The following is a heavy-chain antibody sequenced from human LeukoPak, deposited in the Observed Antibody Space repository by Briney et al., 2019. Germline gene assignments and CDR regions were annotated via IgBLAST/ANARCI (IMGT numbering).Heavy chain of an antibody. CDR1: GFTFSSYG. CDR3: ARDKAVYCSSTSCLNWFDP. CDR2: IWYDGSNK. D-gene: IGHD2-2*01. V-gene: IGHV3-33*01. Sequence: PGGSLRLSCAASGFTFSSYGMHWVRQAPGKGLEWVAVIWYDGSNKYYADSVKGRFTISRDNSKNTLYLQMNSLRAEDTAVYYCARDKAVYCSSTSCLNWFDPWGQGTLVTVSS. J-gene: IGHJ5*02.